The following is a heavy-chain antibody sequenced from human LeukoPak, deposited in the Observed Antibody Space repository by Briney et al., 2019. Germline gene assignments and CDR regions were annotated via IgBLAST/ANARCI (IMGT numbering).Heavy chain of an antibody. CDR3: ARRYYGSGSYRLHWFDP. J-gene: IGHJ5*02. Sequence: GGSLRLSCAASGFTFSSYWMHWVRQAPGKGLVWVSRINSDGSSTSYADSVKGRFTISRDNAKSALYLQMNSLRAEDTAVYYCARRYYGSGSYRLHWFDPWGQGTLVTVSS. CDR1: GFTFSSYW. V-gene: IGHV3-74*01. CDR2: INSDGSST. D-gene: IGHD3-10*01.